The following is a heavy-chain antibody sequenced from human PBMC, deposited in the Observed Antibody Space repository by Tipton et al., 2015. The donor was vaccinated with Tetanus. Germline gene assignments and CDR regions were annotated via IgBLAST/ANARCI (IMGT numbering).Heavy chain of an antibody. V-gene: IGHV3-33*01. CDR2: SWYDGTGK. CDR1: GFIFSSYG. CDR3: AREADCSGGSCFSGDFDN. Sequence: TASGFIFSSYGIHWVRQAPGKGLEWVAVSWYDGTGKYYADSVKGRFTISRDNSKNTLYLQMNSLRAEDTAVYYCAREADCSGGSCFSGDFDNWGQGTQVPVSS. J-gene: IGHJ4*02. D-gene: IGHD2-15*01.